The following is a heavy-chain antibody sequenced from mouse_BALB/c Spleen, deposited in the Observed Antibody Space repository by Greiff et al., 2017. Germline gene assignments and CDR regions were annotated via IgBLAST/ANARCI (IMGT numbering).Heavy chain of an antibody. CDR2: ISDGGSYT. J-gene: IGHJ4*01. Sequence: EVHLVESGGGLVKPGGSLKLSCAASGFTFSDYYMYWVRQTPEKRLEWVATISDGGSYTYYPDSVKGRFTISRDNAKNNLYLQMSSLKSEDTAMYYCARGLLRSSYAMDYWGQGTSVTVSS. D-gene: IGHD1-1*01. CDR1: GFTFSDYY. V-gene: IGHV5-4*02. CDR3: ARGLLRSSYAMDY.